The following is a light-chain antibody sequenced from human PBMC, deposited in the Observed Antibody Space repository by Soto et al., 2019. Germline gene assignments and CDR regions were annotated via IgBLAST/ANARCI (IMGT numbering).Light chain of an antibody. CDR2: AAS. V-gene: IGKV3-20*01. CDR3: QQYGSSRWT. Sequence: EVVLTQSPGTLSLSPGERTTLSCRASQSVSSSYLAWYQQKPGQAPRLPIYAASSRATGIPDRFSGSGSGTDFTLTISRLEPEDFAVDYCQQYGSSRWTFDQGTKVAIK. J-gene: IGKJ1*01. CDR1: QSVSSSY.